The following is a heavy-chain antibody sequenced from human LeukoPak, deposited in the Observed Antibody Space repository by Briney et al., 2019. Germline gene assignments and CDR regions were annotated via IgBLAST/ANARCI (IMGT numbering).Heavy chain of an antibody. CDR3: ARGRIVPTRSMDV. Sequence: ASVKVSCKASGYTFIAYFFHWVRQAPGQGLEWMGWINPNSGGTNSAQKFQGRVTMTRDTSISTAYLELSRLASGDTAVYYCARGRIVPTRSMDVWGQGTTVTVSS. D-gene: IGHD1-26*01. CDR1: GYTFIAYF. J-gene: IGHJ6*02. CDR2: INPNSGGT. V-gene: IGHV1-2*02.